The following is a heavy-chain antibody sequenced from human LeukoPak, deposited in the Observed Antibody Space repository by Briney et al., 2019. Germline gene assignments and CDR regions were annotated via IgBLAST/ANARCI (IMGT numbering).Heavy chain of an antibody. CDR3: ARGVFSSSWYPPPYYFDY. CDR2: IYYSGST. J-gene: IGHJ4*02. Sequence: PSETLSLTCTVSGGSISSGGYYWSWIRQHPGKGLEWIGYIYYSGSTNYNPSLKSRVTISVDTSKNQFSLKLSSVTAADTAVYYCARGVFSSSWYPPPYYFDYWGQGTLVTVSS. CDR1: GGSISSGGYY. V-gene: IGHV4-61*08. D-gene: IGHD6-13*01.